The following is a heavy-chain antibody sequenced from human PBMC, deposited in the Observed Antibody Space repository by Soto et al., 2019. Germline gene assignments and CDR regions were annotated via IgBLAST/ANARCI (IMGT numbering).Heavy chain of an antibody. V-gene: IGHV4-39*01. CDR2: IYYSGST. J-gene: IGHJ4*02. Sequence: QVQLQESGPGLGKPSETLSLTCTVSGASITNNNFYWGWIRQPPGKGLEWIGTIYYSGSTYYNPSLKSRVTMSVDTSKNQFSLRLSSVTAADTAVYYCAKTGQWLARPFDIWGQGTLVTVSS. CDR3: AKTGQWLARPFDI. CDR1: GASITNNNFY. D-gene: IGHD6-19*01.